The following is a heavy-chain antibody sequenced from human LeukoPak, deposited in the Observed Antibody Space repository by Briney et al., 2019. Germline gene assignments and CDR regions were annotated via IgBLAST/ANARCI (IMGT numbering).Heavy chain of an antibody. CDR1: GYTFTGYF. CDR3: ARDLTSTSNWVLDY. Sequence: ASVKVSRKPSGYTFTGYFMHWVRPAPGQGLEWMGRIYPNRGGTNYAQHFQGRVTKTRDTSISTAYMDLSRLTSDDTAVYYGARDLTSTSNWVLDYWGQGTLVTVSS. CDR2: IYPNRGGT. D-gene: IGHD2-8*01. J-gene: IGHJ4*02. V-gene: IGHV1-2*06.